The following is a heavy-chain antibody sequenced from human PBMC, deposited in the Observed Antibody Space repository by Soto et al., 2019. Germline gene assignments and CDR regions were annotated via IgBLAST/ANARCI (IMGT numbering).Heavy chain of an antibody. CDR3: ARDKGRSPLDY. CDR1: GYSFTSYY. CDR2: INPSGGST. Sequence: GASVKVSCKASGYSFTSYYMHWVRQAPGQGLEWMGIINPSGGSTSYAQKFQGRVTMTRDTSTSTVYMGLSSLRAEDTAVYYCARDKGRSPLDYWGQGTLVTVSS. J-gene: IGHJ4*02. V-gene: IGHV1-46*01. D-gene: IGHD2-15*01.